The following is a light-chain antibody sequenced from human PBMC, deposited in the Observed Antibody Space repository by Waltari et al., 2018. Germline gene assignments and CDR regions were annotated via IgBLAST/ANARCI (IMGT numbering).Light chain of an antibody. CDR2: AAS. CDR3: QQYENSPLT. CDR1: QSISSY. Sequence: DIQMTQSPSSLSASVGHRVTITCRASQSISSYLYWYQQKPGKAPKLLIFAASSLESGVPSRFSGSGSGTDFTLTITSLQPEDFATYYCQQYENSPLTFGGGTQVETK. J-gene: IGKJ4*01. V-gene: IGKV1-39*01.